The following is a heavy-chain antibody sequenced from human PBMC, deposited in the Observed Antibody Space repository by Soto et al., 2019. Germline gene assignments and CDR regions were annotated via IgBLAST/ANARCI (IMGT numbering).Heavy chain of an antibody. CDR3: ATYYGNGYYYYYGMDV. CDR1: GYTFTGYY. V-gene: IGHV1-2*02. Sequence: ASVKVSCKASGYTFTGYYMQWVRQAPGQGLEWMGWINPNSGGTNYAQKFQGRVTMTRDTSISTAYMELSRLRSDDTAVYYCATYYGNGYYYYYGMDVWGQGTTVTVYS. D-gene: IGHD4-4*01. CDR2: INPNSGGT. J-gene: IGHJ6*02.